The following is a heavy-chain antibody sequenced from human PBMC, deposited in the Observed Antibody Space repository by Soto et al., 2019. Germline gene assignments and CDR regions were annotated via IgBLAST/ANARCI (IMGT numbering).Heavy chain of an antibody. CDR3: ARGRDGSLRY. Sequence: GGSLRLSCAASGFTFSGYEMNWVRQAPGKGLEWVSYISSSGTIVYHADSVKGRFTSSRDNAKNSLYLQMNSLRAEDTAVYYCARGRDGSLRYWGQGTLVTVSS. CDR2: ISSSGTIV. V-gene: IGHV3-48*03. J-gene: IGHJ4*02. CDR1: GFTFSGYE. D-gene: IGHD3-10*01.